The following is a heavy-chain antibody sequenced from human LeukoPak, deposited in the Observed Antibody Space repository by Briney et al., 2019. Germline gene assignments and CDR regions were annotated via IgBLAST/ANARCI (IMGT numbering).Heavy chain of an antibody. J-gene: IGHJ4*02. Sequence: GGSLRLSCSASGFTYSNAWMSWVRQAPGKGLEWVGRIKSKTDGGTADYAAHVKGRFTISRDDSKNTLYLQMNSLKAEDTAVYYCATEAGYNFWSGYLDYWGQGTLVTVSS. CDR2: IKSKTDGGTA. CDR1: GFTYSNAW. D-gene: IGHD3-3*01. V-gene: IGHV3-15*01. CDR3: ATEAGYNFWSGYLDY.